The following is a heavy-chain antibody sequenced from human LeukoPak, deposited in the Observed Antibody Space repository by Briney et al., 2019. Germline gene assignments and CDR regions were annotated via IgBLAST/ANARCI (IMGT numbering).Heavy chain of an antibody. J-gene: IGHJ4*02. Sequence: GGSLRLSCAASGFHISSDWMSWVRQAPGKGLQWVANIKQDGSEKYHVDSVKGRFTISRDNAKNSLYLQMNSLRAEDTAVYYCARMYYDSNASPFDYWGQGTLVTVSS. CDR3: ARMYYDSNASPFDY. V-gene: IGHV3-7*04. D-gene: IGHD3-16*01. CDR2: IKQDGSEK. CDR1: GFHISSDW.